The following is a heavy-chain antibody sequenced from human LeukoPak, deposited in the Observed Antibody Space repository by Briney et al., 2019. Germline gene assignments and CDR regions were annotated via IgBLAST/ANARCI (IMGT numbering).Heavy chain of an antibody. V-gene: IGHV3-53*01. CDR3: ARDGIVGATTLDY. CDR1: GFTFSSYS. J-gene: IGHJ4*02. CDR2: IYSGGST. Sequence: PGGSLRLSCAASGFTFSSYSMNWVRQARGKGLEWVSVIYSGGSTYYADSVKGRFTISRDNSKNTLYLQMNSLRAEDTAVYYCARDGIVGATTLDYWGQGTLVTVSS. D-gene: IGHD1-26*01.